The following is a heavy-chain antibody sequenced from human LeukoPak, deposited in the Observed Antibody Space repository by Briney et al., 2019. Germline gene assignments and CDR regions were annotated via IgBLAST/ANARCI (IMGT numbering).Heavy chain of an antibody. V-gene: IGHV4-59*01. CDR1: GASTSAFY. J-gene: IGHJ3*01. D-gene: IGHD1-26*01. CDR2: SYSGGNA. CDR3: AHSKRGGGYYINAFAV. Sequence: SETLSLTCTVSGASTSAFYWSRIRQSPGKGLEWIGYSYSGGNANYNPSLKSRVTITIDTSENQFSLRLTSVTAADTAVYFCAHSKRGGGYYINAFAVWGQGALVTISS.